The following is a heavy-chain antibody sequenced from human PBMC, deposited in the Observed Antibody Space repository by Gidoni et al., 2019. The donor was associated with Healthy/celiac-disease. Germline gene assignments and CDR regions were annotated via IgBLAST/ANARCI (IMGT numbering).Heavy chain of an antibody. D-gene: IGHD3-10*01. CDR2: ISYDGSNK. CDR3: ARVPGGVRGVLTGCMDV. J-gene: IGHJ6*02. Sequence: HVQLVESGRGVVQPGRSLRLSCAASGFTFRSYAMHWVRQAPGKGLEWGAGISYDGSNKSYADSVKGRFTISRDNSKNTLYLQMNSLRAEDTAVYYCARVPGGVRGVLTGCMDVWGQGTTVTVSS. V-gene: IGHV3-30-3*01. CDR1: GFTFRSYA.